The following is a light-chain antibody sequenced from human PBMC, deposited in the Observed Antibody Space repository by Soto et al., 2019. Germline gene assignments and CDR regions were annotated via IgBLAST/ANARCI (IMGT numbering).Light chain of an antibody. Sequence: EIVLTQSPGTLSLSPGERAILSCRASQSVSSSYLAWYQQKPGQAPRPLIYGASSRAIGIPDRFSGSGSGTDFTLTISRLEPEGFAVYYCQQYGSSPWTFGQGTKVEIK. J-gene: IGKJ1*01. V-gene: IGKV3-20*01. CDR3: QQYGSSPWT. CDR2: GAS. CDR1: QSVSSSY.